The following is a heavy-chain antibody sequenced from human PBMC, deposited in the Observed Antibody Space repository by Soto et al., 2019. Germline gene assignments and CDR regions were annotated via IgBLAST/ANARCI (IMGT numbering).Heavy chain of an antibody. Sequence: EVQLVETGGGLIQPGGSLRLSCEVSGITVSSSYMSWVRQAPGKGLEWVAVIYGGGDTYYADSVKGRFTISRDNFNNALYLQMSRLGVEDTARYFCVRERAAFWFDPWGQGDLVTVSS. CDR1: GITVSSSY. J-gene: IGHJ5*02. CDR2: IYGGGDT. V-gene: IGHV3-53*02. CDR3: VRERAAFWFDP.